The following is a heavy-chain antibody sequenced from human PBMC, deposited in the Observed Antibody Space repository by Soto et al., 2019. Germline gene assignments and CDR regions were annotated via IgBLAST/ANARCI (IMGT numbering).Heavy chain of an antibody. V-gene: IGHV4-59*08. CDR2: VYDTWPP. Sequence: QVQVQQSGPGLVKPSETLLLTCTVSSGPSKRHNWGWIRQPPARGLEWLGYVYDTWPPRDNPSLKSRVTVSADTSTNRLCLTLRFVTAADNAVYYCGRQGIGFLHGLVDVWGQGTTVIVSS. CDR1: SGPSKRHN. CDR3: GRQGIGFLHGLVDV. D-gene: IGHD3-10*01. J-gene: IGHJ6*01.